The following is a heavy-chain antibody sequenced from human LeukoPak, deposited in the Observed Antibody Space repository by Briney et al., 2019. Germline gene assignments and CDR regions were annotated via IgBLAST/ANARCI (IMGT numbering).Heavy chain of an antibody. V-gene: IGHV1-69*06. D-gene: IGHD6-13*01. J-gene: IGHJ4*02. Sequence: ASVKVSCKASGGTFSSYAISWVRQAPGQGLEWMGGIIPIFGTANYAQKFQGRVTITADKSTSTAYMELSSLRSEDTAVYYCARATAAGTDIDYWGQGTLVTVS. CDR2: IIPIFGTA. CDR3: ARATAAGTDIDY. CDR1: GGTFSSYA.